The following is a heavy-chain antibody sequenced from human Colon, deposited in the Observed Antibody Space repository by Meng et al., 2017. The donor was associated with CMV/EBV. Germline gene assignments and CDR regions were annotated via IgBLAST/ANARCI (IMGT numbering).Heavy chain of an antibody. CDR1: GGTFSSYA. V-gene: IGHV1-69*05. CDR2: FIPMFETT. J-gene: IGHJ4*02. D-gene: IGHD6-13*01. CDR3: ARSPGIAEPNTV. Sequence: SVKVSCKAAGGTFSSYAITWVRQVPGQGLEWMGVFIPMFETTNYALKFQGRVTISTDESTSTTYMELGSLRSEDTAVYYCARSPGIAEPNTVWGQGTLVTVSS.